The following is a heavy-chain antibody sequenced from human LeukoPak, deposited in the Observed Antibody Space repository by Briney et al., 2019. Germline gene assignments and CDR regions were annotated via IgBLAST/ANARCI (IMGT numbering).Heavy chain of an antibody. V-gene: IGHV3-30*04. CDR3: ARDYGIYCSGGSCYSNRDAFDI. CDR1: GFTFSSYA. D-gene: IGHD2-15*01. J-gene: IGHJ3*02. Sequence: GGSLRLSCGASGFTFSSYAMHWVRQAPGKGLEWVAVISYDGSNKDYADSVKGRFTISRDDSKNTLYLQMNSLRAEDTAVYYCARDYGIYCSGGSCYSNRDAFDIWGQGTMVTASS. CDR2: ISYDGSNK.